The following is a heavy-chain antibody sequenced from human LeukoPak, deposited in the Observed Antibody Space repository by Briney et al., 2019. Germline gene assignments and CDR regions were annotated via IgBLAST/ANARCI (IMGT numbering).Heavy chain of an antibody. V-gene: IGHV1-58*02. D-gene: IGHD3-22*01. J-gene: IGHJ3*02. CDR3: AADPSTYYYDSSGYSAFDI. CDR1: GFTFTSSA. Sequence: GTSVKVSCKASGFTFTSSAMQGVRQARGQRLEWIGWIVVGSGNTNYAQKFQERVTITRDMSTSTAYMELSSLRSEDTAVYYCAADPSTYYYDSSGYSAFDIWGQGTMVTVSS. CDR2: IVVGSGNT.